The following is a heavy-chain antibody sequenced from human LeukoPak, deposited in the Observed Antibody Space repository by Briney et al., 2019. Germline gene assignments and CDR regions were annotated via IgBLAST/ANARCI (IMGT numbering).Heavy chain of an antibody. CDR1: GFSFSSFS. D-gene: IGHD6-13*01. J-gene: IGHJ4*02. CDR2: ISSSSGYK. Sequence: PGGSLRLSCAASGFSFSSFSMNWVPQAPGKGLEWVSSISSSSGYKYYTDSMKGRFTVSRDNAKNSLYLQMNSLRVEDTAVYFCAREGLAAAGLEYWGQGTLVTVSS. V-gene: IGHV3-21*01. CDR3: AREGLAAAGLEY.